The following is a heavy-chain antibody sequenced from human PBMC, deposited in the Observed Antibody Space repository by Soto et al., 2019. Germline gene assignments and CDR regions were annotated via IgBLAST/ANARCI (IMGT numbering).Heavy chain of an antibody. CDR2: ISSSGSTI. J-gene: IGHJ4*02. Sequence: EVQLVESGGGLVQPGGSLRLSCAASGFTFSSYEMNWVRQAPGKGLEWVSYISSSGSTIYYADSVKGRFTISRDNATNSVERQMDSLRAEARAVYYCAGGQYRRGGGYFDYWGQETLVTVSS. CDR1: GFTFSSYE. CDR3: AGGQYRRGGGYFDY. V-gene: IGHV3-48*03. D-gene: IGHD3-16*01.